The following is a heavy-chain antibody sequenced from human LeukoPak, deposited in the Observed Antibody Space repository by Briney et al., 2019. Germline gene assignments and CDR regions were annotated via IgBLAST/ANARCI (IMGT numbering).Heavy chain of an antibody. Sequence: ASVKVSCKASGYTFTGYYMHWVRQAPGQGLEWMGGIIPMFGTANYAQKFQGRVTITADESTNTAYMELSSLRSEDTAVYYCARESSRGYTYAWSFFDYWGQGTLVTVPS. CDR3: ARESSRGYTYAWSFFDY. J-gene: IGHJ4*02. D-gene: IGHD5-18*01. V-gene: IGHV1-69*13. CDR2: IIPMFGTA. CDR1: GYTFTGYY.